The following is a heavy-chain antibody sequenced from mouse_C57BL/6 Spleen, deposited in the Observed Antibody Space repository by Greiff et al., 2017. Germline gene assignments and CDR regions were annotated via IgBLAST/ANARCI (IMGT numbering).Heavy chain of an antibody. CDR1: GYTFTDYY. D-gene: IGHD6-1*01. J-gene: IGHJ2*01. CDR3: ARCGYYFDY. CDR2: IYPGSGNT. Sequence: QVQLQQSGAELVRPGASVKLSCKASGYTFTDYYINWVKQRPGQGLEWIARIYPGSGNTYYNEKFKGKATLTAEKSSSTAYMQLSSLTSEDSAVYFCARCGYYFDYWGQGTTLTVSS. V-gene: IGHV1-76*01.